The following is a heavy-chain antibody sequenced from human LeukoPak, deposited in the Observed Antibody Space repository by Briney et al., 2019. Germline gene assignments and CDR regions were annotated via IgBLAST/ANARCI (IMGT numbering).Heavy chain of an antibody. D-gene: IGHD2-2*01. CDR2: MNPNSGNT. CDR1: GYTFTSYD. Sequence: ASVKVSCKASGYTFTSYDINWVRQATGQGLEWMGWMNPNSGNTGYAQKFQGRVTMTRNTSISTAYMELSSLRSEDTAVYYCGRPSTSCPNRGRCWFDPWGQGTLVTVSS. CDR3: GRPSTSCPNRGRCWFDP. V-gene: IGHV1-8*01. J-gene: IGHJ5*02.